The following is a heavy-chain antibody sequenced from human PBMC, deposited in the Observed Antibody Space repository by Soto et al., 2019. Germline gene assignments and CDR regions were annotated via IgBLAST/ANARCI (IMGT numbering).Heavy chain of an antibody. Sequence: EVQLVESGGALVQPGGSLRLSCAASGFTFGSYWMHWVRQAPGKGLVWVSRINNDGSSTSYADSVKGRFTISRDNVKNTVYLQMNSLRAEDTAVYYCAITVAGTIFDYWGQGTLVTVSS. D-gene: IGHD6-19*01. CDR2: INNDGSST. V-gene: IGHV3-74*01. CDR3: AITVAGTIFDY. J-gene: IGHJ4*02. CDR1: GFTFGSYW.